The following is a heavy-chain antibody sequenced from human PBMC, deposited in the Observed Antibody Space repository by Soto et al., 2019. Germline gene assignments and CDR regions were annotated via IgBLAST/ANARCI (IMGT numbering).Heavy chain of an antibody. V-gene: IGHV3-15*01. CDR3: TTGGTAAGSNYYYYYYMDV. D-gene: IGHD6-13*01. CDR1: GFTFSNAW. J-gene: IGHJ6*03. CDR2: IKSKTDGGTT. Sequence: GGSLRLSCAASGFTFSNAWMSWVRQAPGKGLEWVGRIKSKTDGGTTDYAAPVKGRFTISRDDSKNTLYLQMNSLKTEDTAVYYCTTGGTAAGSNYYYYYYMDVWGKGTTVTVSS.